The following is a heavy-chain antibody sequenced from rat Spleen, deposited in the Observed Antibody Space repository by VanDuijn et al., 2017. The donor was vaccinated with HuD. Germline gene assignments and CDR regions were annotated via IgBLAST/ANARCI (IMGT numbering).Heavy chain of an antibody. Sequence: EVQLVESGGGLVQPGRSMKLSCAASGFTFSNYDMAWVRQAPTKGLEWVASISYDVRSTYYRDSVKGRFTISRDNAKSTLHLQMDSLRSEDTATYYCTTDRASPYFDYWGQGVMVTVSS. CDR1: GFTFSNYD. V-gene: IGHV5-20*01. J-gene: IGHJ2*01. CDR2: ISYDVRST. CDR3: TTDRASPYFDY. D-gene: IGHD1-4*01.